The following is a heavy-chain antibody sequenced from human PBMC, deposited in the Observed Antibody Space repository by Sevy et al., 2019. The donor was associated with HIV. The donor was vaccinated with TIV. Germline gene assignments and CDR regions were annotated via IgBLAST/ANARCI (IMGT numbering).Heavy chain of an antibody. V-gene: IGHV1-18*01. CDR1: GYTFTSYG. Sequence: ASVKVSCKVSGYTFTSYGISWVRQAPGQGLEWMGWISAYNGNTNYAQKLQGRVTMTTDTSTSTAYMELRSLRSDDTAVYYCARDGYCSGGSCYPNYYYGMDVWGQGTTVTVSS. CDR3: ARDGYCSGGSCYPNYYYGMDV. J-gene: IGHJ6*02. CDR2: ISAYNGNT. D-gene: IGHD2-15*01.